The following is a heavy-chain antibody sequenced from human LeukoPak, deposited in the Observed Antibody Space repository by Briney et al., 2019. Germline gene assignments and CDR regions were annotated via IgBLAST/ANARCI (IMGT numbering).Heavy chain of an antibody. CDR3: ARDNWGSFDY. CDR1: GFTFSAYW. Sequence: GGSLRLSWVGSGFTFSAYWMGWVRQAPGQGLEYVSHMSNDGSYTVYADSVKGRFTISRENAKNTVYLQMNSLRAEDTAVYYCARDNWGSFDYWGQGVLITVSS. J-gene: IGHJ4*02. CDR2: MSNDGSYT. V-gene: IGHV3-74*01. D-gene: IGHD7-27*01.